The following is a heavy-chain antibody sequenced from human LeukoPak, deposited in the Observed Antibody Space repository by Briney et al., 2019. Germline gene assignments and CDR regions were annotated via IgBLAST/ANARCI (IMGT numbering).Heavy chain of an antibody. Sequence: PSETLSLTCAVYGGSFSGYYWSWIRQPPGKGLEWRGEINHSGSTNYNPPLKTRVTISIDTSKNQFSLKLSSVTAADTAVYYCARAGSIVVVPPLRPFQHWGQGTLVTVSS. D-gene: IGHD2-2*01. CDR3: ARAGSIVVVPPLRPFQH. V-gene: IGHV4-34*01. J-gene: IGHJ1*01. CDR1: GGSFSGYY. CDR2: INHSGST.